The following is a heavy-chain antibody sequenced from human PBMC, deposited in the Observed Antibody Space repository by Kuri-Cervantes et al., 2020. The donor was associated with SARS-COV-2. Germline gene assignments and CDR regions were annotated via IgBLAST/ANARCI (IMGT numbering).Heavy chain of an antibody. CDR3: ARAGGLQKQYYFDY. V-gene: IGHV1-2*02. Sequence: ASVKVSCKASGYTFTGYYMHWVRQAPGQGLEWMGWINPNSGGTNYAQKFQGRVTMTTDTSTSTAYMELRSLRSDDTAVYYCARAGGLQKQYYFDYWGQGTLVTVSS. D-gene: IGHD4-11*01. J-gene: IGHJ4*02. CDR1: GYTFTGYY. CDR2: INPNSGGT.